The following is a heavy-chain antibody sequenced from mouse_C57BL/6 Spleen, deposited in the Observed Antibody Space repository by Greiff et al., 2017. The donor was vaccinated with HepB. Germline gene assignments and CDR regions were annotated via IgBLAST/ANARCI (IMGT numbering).Heavy chain of an antibody. D-gene: IGHD1-1*01. CDR3: ASHYYGSSYDFDY. V-gene: IGHV14-2*01. CDR2: IDPEDGET. Sequence: VQLKQSGAELVKPGASVKLSCTASGFNIKDYYMHWVKQRTEQGLEWIGRIDPEDGETKYAPTFQGKATITADTSSNTAYLQLSSLTSEDTAVYYCASHYYGSSYDFDYWGQGTTLTVSS. J-gene: IGHJ2*01. CDR1: GFNIKDYY.